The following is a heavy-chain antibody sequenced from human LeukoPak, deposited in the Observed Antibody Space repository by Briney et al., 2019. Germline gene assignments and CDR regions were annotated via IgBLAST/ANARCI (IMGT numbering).Heavy chain of an antibody. V-gene: IGHV3-23*01. D-gene: IGHD3-10*01. J-gene: IGHJ4*02. CDR1: GFTFSDYA. CDR2: ITRYGADT. CDR3: TTSWPKVREGDQ. Sequence: GGSLRLSCAASGFTFSDYAMRWVRQAPGQGLEWLSEITRYGADTDYPDSVKGRFTISRDNSKNTLYLQMNSLRVEVTAVYYCTTSWPKVREGDQWGPGTLVTVS.